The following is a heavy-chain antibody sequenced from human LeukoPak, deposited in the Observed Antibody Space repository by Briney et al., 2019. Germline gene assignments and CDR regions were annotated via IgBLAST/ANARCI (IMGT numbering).Heavy chain of an antibody. J-gene: IGHJ4*02. V-gene: IGHV3-48*01. D-gene: IGHD6-6*01. Sequence: GGSLRLSCAASGFTFSSYTMNWVRQPPGKGLEWVSNIGTSSTTIYYADSVKGRFTISRDNAENSLYLQMNSLRAEDTAVYYCARGGRIAARPGYFDYWGQGTLVTVSS. CDR3: ARGGRIAARPGYFDY. CDR1: GFTFSSYT. CDR2: IGTSSTTI.